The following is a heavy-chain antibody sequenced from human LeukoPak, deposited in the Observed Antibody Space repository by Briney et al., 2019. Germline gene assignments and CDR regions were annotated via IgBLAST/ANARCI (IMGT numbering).Heavy chain of an antibody. CDR1: GYTFTGYY. V-gene: IGHV1-2*06. CDR3: ARERGIQLPKGGIDP. J-gene: IGHJ5*02. Sequence: ASVKVPCKPCGYTFTGYYMHWVRQAPGQGLEWMGRINPNSGGTNYAQKFQGRVTITTDESTSTAYMELSSLRSEDTAVYYCARERGIQLPKGGIDPWGQGTLVTVSS. CDR2: INPNSGGT. D-gene: IGHD5-18*01.